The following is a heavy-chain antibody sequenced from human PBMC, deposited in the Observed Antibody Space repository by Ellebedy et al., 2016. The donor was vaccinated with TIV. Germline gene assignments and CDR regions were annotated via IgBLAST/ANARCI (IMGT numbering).Heavy chain of an antibody. Sequence: GESLKISCAASGFTFSSYWMSWVRQAPGKGLEWVANIKQDGSEKYYVDSVKGRFTISRDNAKNSLYLQMNSLRAEDTAVYYCARDLRYFDWFRFDPWGQGTLVTVSS. J-gene: IGHJ5*02. V-gene: IGHV3-7*04. D-gene: IGHD3-9*01. CDR1: GFTFSSYW. CDR3: ARDLRYFDWFRFDP. CDR2: IKQDGSEK.